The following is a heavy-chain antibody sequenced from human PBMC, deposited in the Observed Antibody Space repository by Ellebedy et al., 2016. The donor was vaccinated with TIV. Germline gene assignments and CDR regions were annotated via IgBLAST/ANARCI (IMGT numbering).Heavy chain of an antibody. CDR1: GFTFSNYA. Sequence: PGGSLRLSCAASGFTFSNYAMSWVRQAPGKGLEWVSGISGSGGSTYYAESVKGRFTISRDNSKNTLYLQMNSLRPEDTAVYYCAFPRAGYNSGWTYWGQGTLVTVSS. D-gene: IGHD6-19*01. V-gene: IGHV3-23*01. CDR3: AFPRAGYNSGWTY. J-gene: IGHJ4*02. CDR2: ISGSGGST.